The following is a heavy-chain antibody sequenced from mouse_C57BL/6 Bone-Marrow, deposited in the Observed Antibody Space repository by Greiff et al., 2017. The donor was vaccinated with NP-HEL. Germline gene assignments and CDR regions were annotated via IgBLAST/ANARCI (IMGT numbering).Heavy chain of an antibody. CDR2: IYPGNSDT. J-gene: IGHJ4*01. CDR3: TRTRDGSNPYYYAMDY. V-gene: IGHV1-5*01. CDR1: GYTFTSYW. Sequence: EVHLVESGTVLARPGASVKMSCKTSGYTFTSYWMHWVKQRPGQGLEWIGAIYPGNSDTSYNQKFKGKAKLTAVTSASTAYMELSSLTNEDSAVYYCTRTRDGSNPYYYAMDYWGQGTSVTVSS. D-gene: IGHD1-1*01.